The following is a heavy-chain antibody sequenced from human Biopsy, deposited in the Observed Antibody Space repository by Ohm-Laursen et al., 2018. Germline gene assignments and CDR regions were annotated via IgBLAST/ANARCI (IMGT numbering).Heavy chain of an antibody. CDR2: IDSSAVST. CDR3: ASDLNGDPSAFYY. Sequence: SLRLSCSASGFTFKNYAMNWVRQAPGKGLDWVSSIDSSAVSTFYADSVKGRFTISRDNSKNTLFLQMNSLRAADTAIYYCASDLNGDPSAFYYWGQGTPVTVSS. J-gene: IGHJ4*02. V-gene: IGHV3-23*01. D-gene: IGHD4-17*01. CDR1: GFTFKNYA.